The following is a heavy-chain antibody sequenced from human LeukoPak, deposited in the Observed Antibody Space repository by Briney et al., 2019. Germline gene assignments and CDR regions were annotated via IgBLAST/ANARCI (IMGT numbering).Heavy chain of an antibody. D-gene: IGHD3-22*01. Sequence: SETLSLTCSVSGGSISRSTYYWAWIRQPPGKRLEWIGRIDYSGSTYYSPSLKSRVTISVDTSKNQFSLNLNSVTAADTAVYYCARSYYFDSSAYYWPYWGQGALVTVSS. J-gene: IGHJ4*02. CDR3: ARSYYFDSSAYYWPY. V-gene: IGHV4-39*07. CDR2: IDYSGST. CDR1: GGSISRSTYY.